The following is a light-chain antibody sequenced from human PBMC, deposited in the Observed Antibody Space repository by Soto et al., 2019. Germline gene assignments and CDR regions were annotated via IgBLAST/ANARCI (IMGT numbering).Light chain of an antibody. CDR2: GAS. CDR1: QSVTSTY. CDR3: QQYGQSPLT. J-gene: IGKJ4*01. V-gene: IGKV3-20*01. Sequence: EIVLTQSPGTLPLSPGERATLSCRASQSVTSTYLAWYQQKPGQAPRLLIEGASTRATGIPDRFSGSGSGTHFTLTISRLEPEDFAVYFCQQYGQSPLTFGGGTKVEI.